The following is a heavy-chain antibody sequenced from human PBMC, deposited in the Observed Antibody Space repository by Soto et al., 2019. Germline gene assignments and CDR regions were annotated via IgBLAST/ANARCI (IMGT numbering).Heavy chain of an antibody. V-gene: IGHV3-23*01. CDR2: ISGSGAVT. CDR1: GFTFNKNG. Sequence: GGSLRLSCAAAGFTFNKNGMSWFRQAPGKGLEWVSTISGSGAVTYYADSVKGRFTISRDNSKNILYVQMSSLRVEDTAVYYCAKDMNYYISSLDYWGQGTLVTVSS. D-gene: IGHD6-13*01. J-gene: IGHJ4*02. CDR3: AKDMNYYISSLDY.